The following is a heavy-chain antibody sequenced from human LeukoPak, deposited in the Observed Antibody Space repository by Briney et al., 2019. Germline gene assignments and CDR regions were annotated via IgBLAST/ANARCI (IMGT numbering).Heavy chain of an antibody. V-gene: IGHV4-38-2*02. CDR3: ARGKSRGSHIDY. CDR2: IYHSGST. D-gene: IGHD1-26*01. J-gene: IGHJ4*02. CDR1: GYSISSDYY. Sequence: PSETLSLTCTVSGYSISSDYYWGWIRQPPGKGLEWIGSIYHSGSTYYNPSLKSRVTISVDTSKNQFSLKLRSVTAADTAMYCARGKSRGSHIDYWGQGTLVIVSS.